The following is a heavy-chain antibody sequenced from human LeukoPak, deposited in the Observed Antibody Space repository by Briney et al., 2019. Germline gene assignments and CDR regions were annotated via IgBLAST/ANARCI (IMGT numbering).Heavy chain of an antibody. D-gene: IGHD3-3*01. Sequence: GGSLRLSCAASGFTFSSYSMNWVRQAPGKGLEWVSSISSSSSYIYYADSVKGRFTISRDNAKNSLYLQMNSLRAEDTAVYYCARDHITIFGVVTYYFDYWGQRTLVTVSS. CDR2: ISSSSSYI. CDR1: GFTFSSYS. J-gene: IGHJ4*02. CDR3: ARDHITIFGVVTYYFDY. V-gene: IGHV3-21*01.